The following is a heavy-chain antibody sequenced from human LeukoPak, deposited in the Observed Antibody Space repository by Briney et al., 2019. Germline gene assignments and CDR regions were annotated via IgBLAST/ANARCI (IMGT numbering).Heavy chain of an antibody. CDR2: IWYDGSNK. CDR1: GFTFSSYG. Sequence: PGGSLRLSCAASGFTFSSYGMHWVRQAPGKGLEWVAVIWYDGSNKYYADSVKGRFTISRDNSKNTLYLQMNSLRAEDTAVYYCARTYNSSSAVVRFDPWGQGTLVTVSS. V-gene: IGHV3-33*01. J-gene: IGHJ5*02. CDR3: ARTYNSSSAVVRFDP. D-gene: IGHD6-13*01.